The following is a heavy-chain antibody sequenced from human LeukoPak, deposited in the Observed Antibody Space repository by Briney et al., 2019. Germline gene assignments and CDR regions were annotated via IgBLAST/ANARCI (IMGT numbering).Heavy chain of an antibody. J-gene: IGHJ5*02. CDR1: GYTFTSYG. CDR2: MNPNSGNT. D-gene: IGHD3-22*01. Sequence: GASVKVSCKASGYTFTSYGINWVRQATGQGLEWMGWMNPNSGNTGYAQQFQGRVTMTRNTSISTAYMELSSLRSDDTAVYYCARGLYYDSTGYSSQRFDPWGQGTLVTVSS. V-gene: IGHV1-8*01. CDR3: ARGLYYDSTGYSSQRFDP.